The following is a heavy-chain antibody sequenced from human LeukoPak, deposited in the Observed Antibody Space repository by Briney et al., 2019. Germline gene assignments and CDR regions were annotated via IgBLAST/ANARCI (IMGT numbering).Heavy chain of an antibody. Sequence: PGGSLRLSCTASGLIFSNYGMNWVRQAPGKGLEWISYIRGNSETIHYADSVKGRFTISRDNAKNSLSLQMTSLRAEDTAVYYCVRGQDGIDNWFDPWGQGTLVTVAS. CDR1: GLIFSNYG. J-gene: IGHJ5*02. CDR2: IRGNSETI. CDR3: VRGQDGIDNWFDP. V-gene: IGHV3-48*01. D-gene: IGHD5-24*01.